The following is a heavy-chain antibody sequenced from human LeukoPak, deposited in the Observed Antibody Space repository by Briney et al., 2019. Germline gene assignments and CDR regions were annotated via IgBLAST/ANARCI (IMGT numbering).Heavy chain of an antibody. CDR1: GFTFTGYS. CDR3: AREYYYGSGSYYLWFDP. D-gene: IGHD3-10*01. Sequence: GASVKVSCKASGFTFTGYSLHWVRQAPGQGLEWMGWINPNSGGTNYAQKFQGRVTMTRDTSINTAYLELSSLRSDDTAVYYCAREYYYGSGSYYLWFDPRGQGTLVTVFS. CDR2: INPNSGGT. J-gene: IGHJ5*02. V-gene: IGHV1-2*02.